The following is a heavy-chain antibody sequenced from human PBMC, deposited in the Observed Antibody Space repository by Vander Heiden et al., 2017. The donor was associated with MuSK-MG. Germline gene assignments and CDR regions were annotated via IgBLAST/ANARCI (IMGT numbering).Heavy chain of an antibody. CDR2: ISDSGVGT. V-gene: IGHV3-23*01. J-gene: IGHJ3*02. CDR1: GFPLGNYG. CDR3: AKGRRSSRYLGFDI. D-gene: IGHD1-1*01. Sequence: VLLWESGGGLVQPGGSLRLSCQAPGFPLGNYGSSWVRQAPAKGLEWVSGISDSGVGTYYADSVKGRFTISRDDSKNTVYLQMNSLRAEDTALYYCAKGRRSSRYLGFDIWGQGTMVTVSA.